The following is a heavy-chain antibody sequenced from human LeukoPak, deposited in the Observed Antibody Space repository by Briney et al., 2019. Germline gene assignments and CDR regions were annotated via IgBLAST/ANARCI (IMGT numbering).Heavy chain of an antibody. CDR3: AREFCSSTSCYKALGY. J-gene: IGHJ4*02. CDR1: GFSFSSYA. V-gene: IGHV3-64*01. Sequence: GGSLRLSCAASGFSFSSYAMHWVPQAPGKGLKYVSAISSNGGSTYYANSVKGRFTISRDNSKNTLYLQMGSLRAEDMAVYYCAREFCSSTSCYKALGYWGQGTLVTVSS. CDR2: ISSNGGST. D-gene: IGHD2-2*02.